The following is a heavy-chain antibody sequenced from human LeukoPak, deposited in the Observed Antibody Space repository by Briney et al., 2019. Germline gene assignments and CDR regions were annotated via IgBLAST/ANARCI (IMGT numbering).Heavy chain of an antibody. CDR2: ISYDGNSK. CDR3: ARGAAAGRPGAFDI. V-gene: IGHV3-30-3*01. J-gene: IGHJ3*02. D-gene: IGHD6-13*01. Sequence: GGAVRLSCACCELTFSTYAMHWVRQARGKGREGVAVISYDGNSKYYPDAVKGRFTISRDNSKNTPFLAMNSLRTEDTAVYSSARGAAAGRPGAFDIWGQGTMVTVSS. CDR1: ELTFSTYA.